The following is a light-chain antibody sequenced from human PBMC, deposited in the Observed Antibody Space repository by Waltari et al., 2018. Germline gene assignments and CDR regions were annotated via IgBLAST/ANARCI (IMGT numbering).Light chain of an antibody. Sequence: QSALTQPASVSGSPGQSITISCTGTNSAVGSSNFVPWFQQHRGKAPKLIIYDGSKRPSGISNRFSGSKSGNTASLTISGLQAGDETDYYCCSYAGSSTWVFGGGTKLTVL. V-gene: IGLV2-23*01. J-gene: IGLJ3*02. CDR3: CSYAGSSTWV. CDR2: DGS. CDR1: NSAVGSSNF.